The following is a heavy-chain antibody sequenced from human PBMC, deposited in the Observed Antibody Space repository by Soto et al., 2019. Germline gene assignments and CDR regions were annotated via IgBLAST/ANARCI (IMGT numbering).Heavy chain of an antibody. CDR1: GYTFTGYY. Sequence: GVSVKVSCKAPGYTFTGYYMYWVRHAPGQGLEWMGWINPNSGGTNYAQKFQGWVTMTRDTSISTAYMELSRLRSDDTAVYYCARSQVSGSSLDVWGQGTTVTVSS. CDR2: INPNSGGT. J-gene: IGHJ6*02. CDR3: ARSQVSGSSLDV. D-gene: IGHD3-10*01. V-gene: IGHV1-2*04.